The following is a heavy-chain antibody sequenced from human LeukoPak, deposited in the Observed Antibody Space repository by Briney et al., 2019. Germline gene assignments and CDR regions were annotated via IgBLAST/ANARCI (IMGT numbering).Heavy chain of an antibody. D-gene: IGHD4-17*01. V-gene: IGHV3-73*01. J-gene: IGHJ4*02. CDR1: GFTFSDSV. Sequence: PGGSLRLSCAASGFTFSDSVMHWVRQASGKGLEWVGRIRSKPNTYATAYAASVKGRFTISRDDSKNTAFMQINSLKTEDTAVYYCTSTWEDDYGDYYFDHWGQGTPVTVSS. CDR3: TSTWEDDYGDYYFDH. CDR2: IRSKPNTYAT.